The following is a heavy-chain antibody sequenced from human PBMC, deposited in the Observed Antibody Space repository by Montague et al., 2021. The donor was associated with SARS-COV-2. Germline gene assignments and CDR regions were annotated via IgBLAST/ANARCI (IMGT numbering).Heavy chain of an antibody. Sequence: SETLSLTCAVYGASFSDYSWTWVRQAPGEGLAWIGEVNPGGSNNCNPSLMSRVSISVGTSKSQFSLTLRSVTAADTAIYYCARGSTSSWKQKIRENRRISLATSYTHKFGMDVWGQGTTVIVSS. CDR1: GASFSDYS. V-gene: IGHV4-34*01. J-gene: IGHJ6*02. CDR2: VNPGGSN. D-gene: IGHD6-13*01. CDR3: ARGSTSSWKQKIRENRRISLATSYTHKFGMDV.